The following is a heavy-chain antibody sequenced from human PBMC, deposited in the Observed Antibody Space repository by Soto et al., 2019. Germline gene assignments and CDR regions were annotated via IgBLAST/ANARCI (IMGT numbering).Heavy chain of an antibody. D-gene: IGHD6-13*01. V-gene: IGHV3-23*01. Sequence: PGGSLRLSCAASGFTFSSYAMSWVRQAPGKGLEWVSAISGRGGSTYYADSVKGRFTISRDNSKNTLYLQMNSLRAEDTSVYYCARCLVPGIAAAGFDYWGQGTLVTVSS. J-gene: IGHJ4*02. CDR3: ARCLVPGIAAAGFDY. CDR2: ISGRGGST. CDR1: GFTFSSYA.